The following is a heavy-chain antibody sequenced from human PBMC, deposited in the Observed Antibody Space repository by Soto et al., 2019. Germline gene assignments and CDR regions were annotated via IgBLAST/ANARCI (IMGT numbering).Heavy chain of an antibody. CDR3: ARDPGTVGFENFDY. D-gene: IGHD3-10*01. J-gene: IGHJ4*02. Sequence: GGSLRLSCAASGFTFSSYSMNWVRQAPGKGLEWVSSISSSSSYIYYADSVKGRFTISRDNAKNSLYLQMNSLRAEDTAVYYCARDPGTVGFENFDYWGQGTLVTVSS. CDR1: GFTFSSYS. CDR2: ISSSSSYI. V-gene: IGHV3-21*01.